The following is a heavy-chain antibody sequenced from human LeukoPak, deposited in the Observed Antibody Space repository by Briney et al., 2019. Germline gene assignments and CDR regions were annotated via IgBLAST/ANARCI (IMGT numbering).Heavy chain of an antibody. CDR1: GFTFSDYY. D-gene: IGHD6-25*01. CDR3: ARVKSKRPPLDY. Sequence: GGSLRLSCAASGFTFSDYYMSWIRHAPGKGLEWVSYISSSGSTIYYADSVKGRFTIARDNAKNSLYLQMNSLRAEDTAVYYCARVKSKRPPLDYWGQGTLVTVSS. J-gene: IGHJ4*02. V-gene: IGHV3-11*01. CDR2: ISSSGSTI.